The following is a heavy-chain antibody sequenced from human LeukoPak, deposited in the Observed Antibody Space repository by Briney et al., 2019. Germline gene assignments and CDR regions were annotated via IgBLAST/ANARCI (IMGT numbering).Heavy chain of an antibody. D-gene: IGHD6-19*01. CDR3: ARQSQQWLADY. Sequence: GESLKISCKGSGYSFTNYWIGWVRQMPGKGLEWMGIIYPGDSDTRHSPSFQGQVTISADKSISTAYLQWSSLKASDTAMYYCARQSQQWLADYWGQGTLVTVSS. J-gene: IGHJ4*02. V-gene: IGHV5-51*01. CDR2: IYPGDSDT. CDR1: GYSFTNYW.